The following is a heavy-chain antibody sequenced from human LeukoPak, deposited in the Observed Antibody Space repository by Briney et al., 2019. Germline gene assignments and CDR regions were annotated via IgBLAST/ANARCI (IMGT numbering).Heavy chain of an antibody. J-gene: IGHJ4*02. CDR1: EFTFTGYY. CDR2: IHPNSGGT. D-gene: IGHD3-22*01. CDR3: ARMAGDSSGYNPIDY. Sequence: ASVKVSCKASEFTFTGYYIHWVRQAPGQGLEWMGWIHPNSGGTNYAQKFQGRVTMTRDTSISTAYMELSRLRSDDTAMYYCARMAGDSSGYNPIDYWGQGTLVTVSS. V-gene: IGHV1-2*02.